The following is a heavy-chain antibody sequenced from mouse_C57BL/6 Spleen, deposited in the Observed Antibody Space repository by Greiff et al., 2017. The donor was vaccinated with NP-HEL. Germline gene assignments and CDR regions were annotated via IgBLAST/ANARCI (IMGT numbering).Heavy chain of an antibody. CDR1: GYSFTSYY. Sequence: VQLQQSGPELVKPGASVKISCKASGYSFTSYYIHWVKQRPGQGLEWIGWIYPGSGNTKYNEKFKGKATLTADTSSSTAYMQLSSLTSEDSAVYYCARGNYVRGAMDYWGQGTSVTVSS. CDR2: IYPGSGNT. CDR3: ARGNYVRGAMDY. V-gene: IGHV1-66*01. D-gene: IGHD2-1*01. J-gene: IGHJ4*01.